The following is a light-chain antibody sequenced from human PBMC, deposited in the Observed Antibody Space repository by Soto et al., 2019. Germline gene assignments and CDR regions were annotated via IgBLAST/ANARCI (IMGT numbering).Light chain of an antibody. V-gene: IGKV3-15*01. CDR2: GTS. CDR1: HSIYSN. Sequence: TQPPATLSVSPGERATPSCRASHSIYSNLAWYYQRPGQSPRLLVYGTSTRATGIPARFSGSGSGTEFTLTIGSRQAEDFAVYYCQQYGSSGTFGQGTKVEIK. J-gene: IGKJ1*01. CDR3: QQYGSSGT.